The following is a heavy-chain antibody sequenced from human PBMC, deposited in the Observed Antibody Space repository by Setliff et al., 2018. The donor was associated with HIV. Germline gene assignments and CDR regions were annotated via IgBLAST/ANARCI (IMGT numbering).Heavy chain of an antibody. D-gene: IGHD6-6*01. CDR2: IKTKPSNYAT. J-gene: IGHJ6*03. V-gene: IGHV3-73*01. Sequence: PGGSLRLSCAVSGFIFNTYSMNWVRQAPGKGLEWVGRIKTKPSNYATAYGASVRGRFTISRDDSQNTAYLQMNSLRAEDTAVYYCARARYMDVWGKGTTVTVSS. CDR3: ARARYMDV. CDR1: GFIFNTYS.